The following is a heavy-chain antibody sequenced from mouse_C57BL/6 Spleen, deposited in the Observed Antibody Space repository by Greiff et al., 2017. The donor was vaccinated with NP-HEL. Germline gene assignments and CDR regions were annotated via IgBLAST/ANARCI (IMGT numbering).Heavy chain of an antibody. V-gene: IGHV1-42*01. CDR3: ARVCYGKDYFDY. CDR1: GYSFTGYY. Sequence: EVQLQESGPELVKPGASVKISCKASGYSFTGYYMNWVKQSPEKSLEWIGEINPSTGGTTYNQKFKAKATLTVDKSSSTAYMQLKSLTSEDSAVYYCARVCYGKDYFDYWGQGTTLTVSS. J-gene: IGHJ2*01. CDR2: INPSTGGT. D-gene: IGHD2-1*01.